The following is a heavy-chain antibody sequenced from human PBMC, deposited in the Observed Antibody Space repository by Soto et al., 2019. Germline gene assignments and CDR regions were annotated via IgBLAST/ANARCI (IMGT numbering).Heavy chain of an antibody. CDR1: GGSISSGYYY. CDR2: IYYSGST. D-gene: IGHD2-21*02. Sequence: SSETLSLTCPVSGGSISSGYYYWSWIRQPPGKGLEWIGYIYYSGSTYYNPSLKSRVTISVDTSKNQFSLKLSSVTAADTAVYYCARNCGGDCYSAPQEYFQHWGQGTLVTVSS. V-gene: IGHV4-30-4*01. J-gene: IGHJ1*01. CDR3: ARNCGGDCYSAPQEYFQH.